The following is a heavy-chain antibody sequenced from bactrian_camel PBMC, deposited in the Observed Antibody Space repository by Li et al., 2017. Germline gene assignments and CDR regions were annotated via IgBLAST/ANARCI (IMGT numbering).Heavy chain of an antibody. CDR3: AADVGSMSGNCQPNY. D-gene: IGHD6*01. CDR2: IDNGGGVT. Sequence: HVQLVESGGGSVETGGSLKLSCEISADTYVGYCMGWFRQAPGKEREGVAAIDNGGGVTFYADSVRGRFTTSRDNALGTVYLQINSLKSEDTAMYYCAADVGSMSGNCQPNYWGQGTQVTVS. CDR1: ADTYVGYC. J-gene: IGHJ4*01. V-gene: IGHV3S1*01.